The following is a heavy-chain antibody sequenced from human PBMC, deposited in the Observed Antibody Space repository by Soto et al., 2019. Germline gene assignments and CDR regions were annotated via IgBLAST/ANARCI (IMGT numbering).Heavy chain of an antibody. J-gene: IGHJ4*02. CDR3: TRGGPYYFDD. CDR2: INGDGGTI. V-gene: IGHV3-74*01. Sequence: EVQLVEAGGGLVQPGGSLRLSCAASGFTFSTSWIHWVRQAPGKGLVWVSRINGDGGTINYADSVKGRFTISRDNAKNAAHLQTNSLRADDAAVYYCTRGGPYYFDDWGQGTLVTVSS. CDR1: GFTFSTSW.